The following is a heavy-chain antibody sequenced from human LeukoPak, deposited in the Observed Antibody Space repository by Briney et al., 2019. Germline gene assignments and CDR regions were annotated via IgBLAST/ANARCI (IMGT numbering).Heavy chain of an antibody. CDR1: GFTLSSYG. Sequence: GGFLRLSCVASGFTLSSYGMHWVRQAPGKGLEWVAVISYDGSNKYYADSVKGRFTFSRENSKNTLYLQMNSLRAEDTAVYYCAKEGFMTTPDYWGQGTLVTVSS. V-gene: IGHV3-30*18. J-gene: IGHJ4*02. CDR2: ISYDGSNK. D-gene: IGHD4-17*01. CDR3: AKEGFMTTPDY.